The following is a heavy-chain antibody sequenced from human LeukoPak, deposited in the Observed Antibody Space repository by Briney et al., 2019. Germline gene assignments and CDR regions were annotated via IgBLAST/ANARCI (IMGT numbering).Heavy chain of an antibody. D-gene: IGHD1-20*01. CDR2: IKSKSAGETA. V-gene: IGHV3-15*01. CDR3: ITDAGYDSRWYNW. Sequence: GSLRLSCAASGFTSRSAWTSSVRQTPRKGFERVGRIKSKSAGETADYASPVKGRFIISRDDPKTNLYLQMNSLKSEDSAVYYCITDAGYDSRWYNWWGQGTLVTVSS. CDR1: GFTSRSAW. J-gene: IGHJ4*02.